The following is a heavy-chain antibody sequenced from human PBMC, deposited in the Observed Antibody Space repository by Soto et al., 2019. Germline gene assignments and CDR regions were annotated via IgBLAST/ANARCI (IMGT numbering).Heavy chain of an antibody. J-gene: IGHJ3*02. V-gene: IGHV6-1*01. Sequence: SQTLSLTCAISGDSVSSSSAAWNWIRQSPSRGLEWLGRTYYRSKWYNDYAVSVKGRITINPDTSKNQFSLQLNSVTPEDTAVYYCARVYGSIAAAGGDDAFDIWGQGTMVTVSS. CDR3: ARVYGSIAAAGGDDAFDI. CDR1: GDSVSSSSAA. CDR2: TYYRSKWYN. D-gene: IGHD6-13*01.